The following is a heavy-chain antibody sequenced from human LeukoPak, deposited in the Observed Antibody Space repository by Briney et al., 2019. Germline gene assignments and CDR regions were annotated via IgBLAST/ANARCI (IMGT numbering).Heavy chain of an antibody. CDR1: GFTFSSYG. V-gene: IGHV3-53*01. J-gene: IGHJ5*02. D-gene: IGHD3-3*01. CDR3: ARVYFWSGYEGGTWFDP. Sequence: PGRSLRLSCAASGFTFSSYGMHWVRQAPGKGLEWVSVIYSGGSTYYADSVKGRFTISRDNSKNTLYLQMNSLRAEDTAVYYCARVYFWSGYEGGTWFDPWGQGTLVTVSS. CDR2: IYSGGST.